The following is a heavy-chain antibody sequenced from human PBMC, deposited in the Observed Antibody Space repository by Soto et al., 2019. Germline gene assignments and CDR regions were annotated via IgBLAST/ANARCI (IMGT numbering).Heavy chain of an antibody. Sequence: EVQLVESGGGLVQPGGSLRLSCAASGFTVSSNYMSWVRQAPGKGLEWVSVIDSGGSTYYADSVKGRFTISRDNSKNTLYLQMNSLRAEDTAVYYCAREDGYRGGDAFDIWGQGTMVTVSS. V-gene: IGHV3-66*01. CDR1: GFTVSSNY. CDR2: IDSGGST. J-gene: IGHJ3*02. CDR3: AREDGYRGGDAFDI. D-gene: IGHD5-12*01.